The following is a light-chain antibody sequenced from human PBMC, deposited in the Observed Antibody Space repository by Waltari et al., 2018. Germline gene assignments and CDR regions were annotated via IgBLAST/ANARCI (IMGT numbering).Light chain of an antibody. J-gene: IGKJ5*01. Sequence: EIVLTKSPGTQSLSPGEKATHYCRASQSVSSSYLAWYQQKPGQAPRLLIYGASSRATGIPDRFSGSGSGTDFTLTISRLEPEDFAVYYCQQYGSSLITFGQGTRLEIK. CDR3: QQYGSSLIT. V-gene: IGKV3-20*01. CDR1: QSVSSSY. CDR2: GAS.